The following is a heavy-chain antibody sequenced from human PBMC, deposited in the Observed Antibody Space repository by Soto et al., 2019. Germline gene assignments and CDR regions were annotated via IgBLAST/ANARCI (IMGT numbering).Heavy chain of an antibody. D-gene: IGHD2-21*02. V-gene: IGHV2-5*02. CDR1: EFSLSTSGVG. CDR3: APSRMGCDWDY. Sequence: QITLKEAGPTRVKPTQTLTLTCTFSEFSLSTSGVGVGWIRQPPGKALEWLARIYWDDDKRYSPSLKSRLTITKDTYKNQVVLTVTNMEPVDTDTYYCAPSRMGCDWDYWGQGTLVTVSS. CDR2: IYWDDDK. J-gene: IGHJ4*02.